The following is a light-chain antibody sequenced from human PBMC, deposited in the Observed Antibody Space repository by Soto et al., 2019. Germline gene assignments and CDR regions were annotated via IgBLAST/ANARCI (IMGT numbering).Light chain of an antibody. Sequence: QSALTQPASVSGSPGQSITISCTGTSSDIGGNNYVSWYQQHPGKAPHLIIYDVSNPPSGVSDRFSGSKSGSSASLTSCGLHTEEEADYCCTSYTSSSTLYVFGSGTKVTVL. CDR2: DVS. J-gene: IGLJ1*01. V-gene: IGLV2-14*03. CDR1: SSDIGGNNY. CDR3: TSYTSSSTLYV.